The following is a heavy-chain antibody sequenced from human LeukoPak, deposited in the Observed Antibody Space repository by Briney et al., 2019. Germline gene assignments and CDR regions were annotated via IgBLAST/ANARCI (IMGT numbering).Heavy chain of an antibody. CDR3: ARDRIPDNWFDP. V-gene: IGHV3-33*01. D-gene: IGHD2-21*01. J-gene: IGHJ5*02. CDR1: GFTFSSYG. CDR2: IWYDGSNK. Sequence: GGSLRLSCAASGFTFSSYGMHWVRQAPGKGLEWVAVIWYDGSNKYYADSVKGRFTTSRDNSKNTLYLQMNSLRAEDTAVYYCARDRIPDNWFDPWGQGTLVTVSS.